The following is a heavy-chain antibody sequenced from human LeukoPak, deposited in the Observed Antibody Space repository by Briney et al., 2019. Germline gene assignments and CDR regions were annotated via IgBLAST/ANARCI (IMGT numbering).Heavy chain of an antibody. J-gene: IGHJ4*02. CDR1: GYTFTSYD. Sequence: GASVKVSCKASGYTFTSYDINWVRQATGQGLEWMGWMNPNSGNTGYAQKFQGRVTMTRNTSISTAYMELSSLRSEDTAVYYCAREVRYSSGWYLSPTDYWGQGTLVTVSS. V-gene: IGHV1-8*01. D-gene: IGHD6-19*01. CDR3: AREVRYSSGWYLSPTDY. CDR2: MNPNSGNT.